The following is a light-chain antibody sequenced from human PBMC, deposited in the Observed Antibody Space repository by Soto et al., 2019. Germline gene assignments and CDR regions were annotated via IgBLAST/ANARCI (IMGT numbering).Light chain of an antibody. J-gene: IGKJ5*01. CDR3: QQRDKWPIT. Sequence: EIVLTQSPATLSSFPGDRVTLSCRASQAVNTRLAWYQHKPGQAPRLLIYLSSDRAAGVPARFSGSGSGTDFTLTISRLEPEDFSVYYCQQRDKWPITFGQGTRLEIK. CDR1: QAVNTR. V-gene: IGKV3-11*01. CDR2: LSS.